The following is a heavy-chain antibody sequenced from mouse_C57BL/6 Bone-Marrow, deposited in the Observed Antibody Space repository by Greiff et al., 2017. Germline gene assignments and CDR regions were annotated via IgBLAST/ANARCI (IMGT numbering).Heavy chain of an antibody. CDR2: IYPGDGDT. D-gene: IGHD2-1*01. CDR1: GYAFSSSW. CDR3: ARPIYYGNYVGDY. J-gene: IGHJ2*01. Sequence: QVQLQQSGPELVKPGASVKISCMASGYAFSSSWMNWVQQRPGKGLEWIGRIYPGDGDTNYNGKFKGKATLTADKSTSTAYMQLSCLTSEDSAVYVCARPIYYGNYVGDYWGQGTTLTVSS. V-gene: IGHV1-82*01.